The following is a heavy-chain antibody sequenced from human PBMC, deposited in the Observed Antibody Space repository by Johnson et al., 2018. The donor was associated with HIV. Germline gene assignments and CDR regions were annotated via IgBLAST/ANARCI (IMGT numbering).Heavy chain of an antibody. CDR1: GFTVSSNY. CDR3: ARGTITLIRGVSGVDI. J-gene: IGHJ3*02. V-gene: IGHV3-53*01. CDR2: ISSGDRA. D-gene: IGHD3-10*01. Sequence: EVQLVESGGGLIQPGGSLRLSCAASGFTVSSNYMSWVRQAPAKGLEWVTVISSGDRAFYADSVKGRFTISRDNSKNTLDLQMTSLRAEDTAVYYCARGTITLIRGVSGVDIWGQGTMVTVSS.